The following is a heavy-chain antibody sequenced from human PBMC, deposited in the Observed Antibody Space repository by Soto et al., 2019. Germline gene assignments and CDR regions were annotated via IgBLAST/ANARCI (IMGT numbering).Heavy chain of an antibody. D-gene: IGHD1-1*01. CDR3: ARTTDMKPFDI. J-gene: IGHJ3*02. CDR2: VYDSGTK. Sequence: SETLSLTCTVSGGSISSGDYYWSWIRQPPGKGLEWIGFVYDSGTKYYNPSLKSGVTISVDTSKNQFSLNLSSVTAADTAVYYCARTTDMKPFDIWGQGTMVTVSS. CDR1: GGSISSGDYY. V-gene: IGHV4-30-4*01.